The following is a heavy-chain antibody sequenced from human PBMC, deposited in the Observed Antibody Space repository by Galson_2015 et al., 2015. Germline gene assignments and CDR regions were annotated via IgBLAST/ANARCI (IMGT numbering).Heavy chain of an antibody. D-gene: IGHD2-8*02. J-gene: IGHJ4*02. V-gene: IGHV3-7*04. Sequence: SLRLSCAASGFSFRSYWMSWVRQAPGKGLEWVANLKEDGREKYYVGSVKGRFTISRDNAKNSLYLQMNTLPAEDTGVYYCSMDGSLVDVGFIAHWGKRDLLTLSS. CDR1: GFSFRSYW. CDR2: LKEDGREK. CDR3: SMDGSLVDVGFIAH.